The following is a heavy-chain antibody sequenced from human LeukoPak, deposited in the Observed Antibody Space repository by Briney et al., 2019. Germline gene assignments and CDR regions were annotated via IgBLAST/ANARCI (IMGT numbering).Heavy chain of an antibody. CDR1: GGSVSSDSNY. CDR3: ARSKRAPRDFDY. V-gene: IGHV4-61*02. J-gene: IGHJ4*02. D-gene: IGHD4-11*01. CDR2: IYPSGNT. Sequence: SETLSLTCTVSGGSVSSDSNYWTWIRQPAGKGLEWIGRIYPSGNTNYNPSLKSRVTISVDTSKNQFSLKLSSVTAADTAVYYCARSKRAPRDFDYWGQGTLVTVSS.